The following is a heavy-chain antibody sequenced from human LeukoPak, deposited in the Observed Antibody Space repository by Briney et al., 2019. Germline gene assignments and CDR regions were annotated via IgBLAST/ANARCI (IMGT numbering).Heavy chain of an antibody. J-gene: IGHJ4*02. CDR1: GFTFSSYG. V-gene: IGHV3-48*01. CDR3: AREWVTGAAYYFDY. Sequence: GRSLRLSCAASGFTFSSYGMNWVRQAPGKGLEWVSYISSSSSTIYYADSVKGRFTISRDNAKNSLYLQMNSLRAEDTAVYYCAREWVTGAAYYFDYWGQGTLVTVSS. CDR2: ISSSSSTI. D-gene: IGHD6-25*01.